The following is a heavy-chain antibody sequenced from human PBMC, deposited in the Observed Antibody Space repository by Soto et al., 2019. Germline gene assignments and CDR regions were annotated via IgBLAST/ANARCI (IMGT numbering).Heavy chain of an antibody. Sequence: QVQLVQSGAEVKKPGSSVKVSCKASGGTFSSYAISWVRQAPGQGLEWMGGIIPIFGTADYAQKFQGRVTITADKYTSTAYMELSSLGSEDTAAYSCASGGYSYGPHDYWGQGTLVTVSS. D-gene: IGHD5-18*01. CDR3: ASGGYSYGPHDY. J-gene: IGHJ4*02. CDR2: IIPIFGTA. V-gene: IGHV1-69*06. CDR1: GGTFSSYA.